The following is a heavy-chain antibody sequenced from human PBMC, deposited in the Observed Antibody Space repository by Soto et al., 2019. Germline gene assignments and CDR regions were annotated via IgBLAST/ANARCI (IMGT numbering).Heavy chain of an antibody. CDR3: ARTPYKRSGWYLGFDY. Sequence: GGSLRLSCTASGFTFSSYAMHWVRQAPGKGLEWVAVISYDGSNKYYADSVKGRFTISRDNSKNTLYLQMNSLRAEDTAVYYCARTPYKRSGWYLGFDYWGQGTLVTVSS. D-gene: IGHD6-19*01. CDR1: GFTFSSYA. V-gene: IGHV3-30-3*01. J-gene: IGHJ4*02. CDR2: ISYDGSNK.